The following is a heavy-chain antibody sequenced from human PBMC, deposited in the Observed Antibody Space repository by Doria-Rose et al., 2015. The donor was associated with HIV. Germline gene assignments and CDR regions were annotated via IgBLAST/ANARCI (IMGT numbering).Heavy chain of an antibody. Sequence: QVQLQESGPGLVRPSQTLSLTCTVSGDSISSGDPFWSWIRQPPGKGPEWIGYISSSVTTYYYPSLRDRLTISLDASMNQFSMNLTSVTASDTAVYYCARARNYGFPHFFDFWGQGTLVTVSS. CDR3: ARARNYGFPHFFDF. CDR2: ISSSVTT. J-gene: IGHJ4*02. V-gene: IGHV4-30-4*01. D-gene: IGHD3-10*01. CDR1: GDSISSGDPF.